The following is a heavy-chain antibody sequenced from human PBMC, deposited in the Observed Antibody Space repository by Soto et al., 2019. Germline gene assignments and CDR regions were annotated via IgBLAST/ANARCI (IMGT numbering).Heavy chain of an antibody. D-gene: IGHD3-10*01. V-gene: IGHV3-30*18. J-gene: IGHJ5*02. CDR1: GFTFSSYG. CDR2: ISYDGSNK. CDR3: AKLPCLFPNCNAIDYYGSGSYYLGEFDP. Sequence: GGSLRLSCAASGFTFSSYGMHWVRQAPGKGLEWVAVISYDGSNKYYADSVKGRFTISRDNSKNTLYLQMNSLRAEDTAVYYCAKLPCLFPNCNAIDYYGSGSYYLGEFDPWGQGTLVTVSS.